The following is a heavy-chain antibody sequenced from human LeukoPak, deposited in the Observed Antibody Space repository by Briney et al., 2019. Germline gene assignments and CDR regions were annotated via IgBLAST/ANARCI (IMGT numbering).Heavy chain of an antibody. Sequence: GGSLRLSCAASGFTFSSYGMSWVRQAPGKGLEWVSAISGSGGSTYYADSVKGRFTISRDNSKNTLYLQMNSLRAEDTAVYYCAKDSVRCGGDCSVPWGQGTLVTVSS. D-gene: IGHD2-21*02. CDR2: ISGSGGST. CDR3: AKDSVRCGGDCSVP. V-gene: IGHV3-23*01. CDR1: GFTFSSYG. J-gene: IGHJ5*02.